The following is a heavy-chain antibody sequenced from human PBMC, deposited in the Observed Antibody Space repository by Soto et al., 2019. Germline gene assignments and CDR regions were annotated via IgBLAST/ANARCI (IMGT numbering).Heavy chain of an antibody. J-gene: IGHJ6*02. CDR2: ISYDGSNK. Sequence: GGSLRLSCAASGFTFSSYGMHWVRQAPGKGLEWVAVISYDGSNKYYAESVKGRFTISRDNSKNTLYLQMNSLRAEDTAGYYCAKAAGKSGSYPSYYGMDVWGQGTTVTVSS. CDR1: GFTFSSYG. V-gene: IGHV3-30*18. D-gene: IGHD1-26*01. CDR3: AKAAGKSGSYPSYYGMDV.